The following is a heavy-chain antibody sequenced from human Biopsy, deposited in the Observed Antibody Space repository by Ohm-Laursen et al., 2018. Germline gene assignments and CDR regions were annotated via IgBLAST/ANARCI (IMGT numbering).Heavy chain of an antibody. CDR1: GYSFTSYY. J-gene: IGHJ4*02. CDR3: ARNTGWYGDLYYFDY. Sequence: ASVKVSCQASGYSFTSYYMHWVRQAPGQGLEWMGMINPSGSTTSYPQIFQGRVTMTRDTPKSTVYMELSSLRSADTAVYFCARNTGWYGDLYYFDYWGQGTLVTVSS. CDR2: INPSGSTT. D-gene: IGHD6-19*01. V-gene: IGHV1-46*01.